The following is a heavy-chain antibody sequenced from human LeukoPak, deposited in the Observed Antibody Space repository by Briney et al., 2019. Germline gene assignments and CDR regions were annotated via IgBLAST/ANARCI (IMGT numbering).Heavy chain of an antibody. CDR2: INPRGGST. CDR3: ARDFSEGILMVSDIPLDH. D-gene: IGHD2-8*01. Sequence: ASVKVSCKASGYTFTSYYMHWVRQAPGQGLEWMGIINPRGGSTSYAQKFQGRVTMTRDTSTSTVYMELSSLRSEDTAVYYCARDFSEGILMVSDIPLDHWGQGTLVTVSS. J-gene: IGHJ4*02. CDR1: GYTFTSYY. V-gene: IGHV1-46*01.